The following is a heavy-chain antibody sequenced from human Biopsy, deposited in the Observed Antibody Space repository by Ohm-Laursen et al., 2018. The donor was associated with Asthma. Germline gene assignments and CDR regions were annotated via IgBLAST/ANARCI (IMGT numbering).Heavy chain of an antibody. D-gene: IGHD3-16*01. V-gene: IGHV4-30-4*01. CDR3: ARRGGRRRYFDY. CDR1: GGSISSGAYY. CDR2: IYYIGST. J-gene: IGHJ4*02. Sequence: SETLSLTCPVSGGSISSGAYYWSWVRQPPGKGLEWIGYIYYIGSTYYNPSLKSRVAISLDTSKNQFSLKLSSVTAADSDVYFWARRGGRRRYFDYWGQGTLVVVSS.